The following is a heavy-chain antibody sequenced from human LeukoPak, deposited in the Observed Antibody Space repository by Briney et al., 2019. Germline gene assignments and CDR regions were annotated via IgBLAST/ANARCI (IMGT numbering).Heavy chain of an antibody. V-gene: IGHV7-4-1*02. Sequence: ASVKISCKASGYTFIRYAINWLRQVPGQGLEWMGWINMYTANPAYAQGFTERFVFSLDTSVSTAYLEISNLKAEGTAVYYCARHDNDDDFDYWGQGTLVTVSS. D-gene: IGHD3-16*01. CDR1: GYTFIRYA. CDR2: INMYTANP. J-gene: IGHJ4*02. CDR3: ARHDNDDDFDY.